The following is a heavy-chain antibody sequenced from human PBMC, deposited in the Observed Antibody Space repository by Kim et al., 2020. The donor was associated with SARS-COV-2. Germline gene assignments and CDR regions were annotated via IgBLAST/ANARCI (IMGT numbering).Heavy chain of an antibody. Sequence: GGSLRLSCAASGFTFSSYGMHWVRQAPGKGLEWVAVIWYDGSNKYYADSVKGRFTISRDNSKNTLYLQMNSLRAEDTAVYYCARDGRAWPQGSYAFDIWGQGTMVTVSS. J-gene: IGHJ3*02. D-gene: IGHD1-26*01. CDR2: IWYDGSNK. CDR3: ARDGRAWPQGSYAFDI. CDR1: GFTFSSYG. V-gene: IGHV3-33*01.